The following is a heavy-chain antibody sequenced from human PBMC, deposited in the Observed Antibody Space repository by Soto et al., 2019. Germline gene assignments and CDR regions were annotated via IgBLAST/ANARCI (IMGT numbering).Heavy chain of an antibody. D-gene: IGHD4-17*01. Sequence: GGSLRLSCAASEFTFSTYAMTWVRQAPGRGLQWVATISDSGDIIYYADSVKGRFTISRDNAKNSLYLQMNSLRAEDTAVYYCARDSAMDYGDPGYAFDIWGQGTMVTVSS. CDR1: EFTFSTYA. V-gene: IGHV3-21*01. CDR2: ISDSGDII. CDR3: ARDSAMDYGDPGYAFDI. J-gene: IGHJ3*02.